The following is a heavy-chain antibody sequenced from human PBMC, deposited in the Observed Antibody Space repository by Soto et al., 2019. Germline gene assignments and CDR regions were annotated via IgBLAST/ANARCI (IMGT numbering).Heavy chain of an antibody. V-gene: IGHV4-30-4*08. CDR2: IYYSGSS. J-gene: IGHJ1*01. D-gene: IGHD6-13*01. CDR3: ARRIAAEYFQH. Sequence: SETLSLTCSVSGGSISGDYYWSWIRQSPEKGLEWIGYIYYSGSSYSNPALQSRLSMSLDTSKNQFSLKLSSVTAADTAVYYCARRIAAEYFQHWGQGTLVTVSS. CDR1: GGSISGDYY.